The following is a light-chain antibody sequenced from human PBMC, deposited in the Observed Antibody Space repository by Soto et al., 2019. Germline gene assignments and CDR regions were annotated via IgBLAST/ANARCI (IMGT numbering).Light chain of an antibody. CDR1: QTIKSRY. CDR2: GAF. J-gene: IGKJ2*01. CDR3: QQFDASPPAFT. Sequence: ESVLTQSPGTLSLSPGETATLSCRASQTIKSRYLDWYQQKPGQAPRLLIYGAFIRATGVPDRFSGSRSAADFSLIISKLEPEESAVYYCQQFDASPPAFTFGQGTKLEI. V-gene: IGKV3-20*01.